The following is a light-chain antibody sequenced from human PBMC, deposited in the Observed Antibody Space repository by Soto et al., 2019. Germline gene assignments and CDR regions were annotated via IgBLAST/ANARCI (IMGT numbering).Light chain of an antibody. CDR2: GAS. Sequence: EIVLTMSPVTLSLSPWERATLSCTASQSVSSSYLAWYQQRPGQAPRLLIYGASSRAPGIPDRFSGSGSGTDFTLTISSLEPEDFAVYYCQQHGTSPITFGQVTRLEI. CDR3: QQHGTSPIT. J-gene: IGKJ5*01. CDR1: QSVSSSY. V-gene: IGKV3-20*01.